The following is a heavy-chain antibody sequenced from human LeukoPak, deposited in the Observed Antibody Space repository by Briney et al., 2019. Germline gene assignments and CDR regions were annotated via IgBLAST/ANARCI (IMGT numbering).Heavy chain of an antibody. CDR1: GYTFTGYY. V-gene: IGHV1-2*02. Sequence: GATVKVSCEASGYTFTGYYMHWVRQAPGQGFEWMGWINPNTGDRNYAQKFQGRVTMTRDTTISTAYMELSRLTSDDTAVYYCASYPRYVSSPPFDYWGQGTLVTVSS. D-gene: IGHD2-15*01. J-gene: IGHJ4*02. CDR2: INPNTGDR. CDR3: ASYPRYVSSPPFDY.